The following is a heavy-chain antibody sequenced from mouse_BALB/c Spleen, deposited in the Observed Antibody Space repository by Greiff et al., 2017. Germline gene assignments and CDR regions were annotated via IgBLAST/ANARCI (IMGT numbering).Heavy chain of an antibody. CDR1: GYAFSSYW. J-gene: IGHJ4*01. CDR2: IYPGDGDT. D-gene: IGHD2-2*01. CDR3: ARWLDASMDY. V-gene: IGHV1-80*01. Sequence: QVQLQQSGAELVRPGSSVKISCTASGYAFSSYWMNWVKQRPGQGLEWIGQIYPGDGDTNYNGKFKGKATLTADKSSSTAYMQLSSLTSEDSAVYFCARWLDASMDYWGQGTSVTVSS.